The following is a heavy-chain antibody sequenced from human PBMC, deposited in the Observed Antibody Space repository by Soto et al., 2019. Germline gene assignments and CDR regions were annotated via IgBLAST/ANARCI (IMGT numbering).Heavy chain of an antibody. CDR1: GFTFSDYY. V-gene: IGHV3-11*01. J-gene: IGHJ4*02. Sequence: GGSLRLSCAASGFTFSDYYMSWIRQAPGKGLEWVSYISSSGSTIYYADSVKGRFTISRDNAKNSLYLQMNGLRAEDTAVYYCARSRPRMSYESFLGLSSSSDFEYWGQGTLVTVSS. D-gene: IGHD6-13*01. CDR3: ARSRPRMSYESFLGLSSSSDFEY. CDR2: ISSSGSTI.